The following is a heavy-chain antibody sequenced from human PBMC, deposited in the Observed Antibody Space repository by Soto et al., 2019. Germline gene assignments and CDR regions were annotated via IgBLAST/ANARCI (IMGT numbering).Heavy chain of an antibody. Sequence: SETLSLTCGVYGGSFSAYYWTWIRQPPGKGLEWIGEINHSGSTNYNPSLKSRVTISVDTSKDQLSLKLTSVTAADTAVYYCARDRGRMDVWGQGTTVTVSS. CDR3: ARDRGRMDV. V-gene: IGHV4-34*01. CDR1: GGSFSAYY. J-gene: IGHJ6*02. CDR2: INHSGST.